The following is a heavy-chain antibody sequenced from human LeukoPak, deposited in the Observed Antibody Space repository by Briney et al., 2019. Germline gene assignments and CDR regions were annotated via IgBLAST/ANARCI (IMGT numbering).Heavy chain of an antibody. Sequence: SGTLSLTCAVSGGSISSSNWWSWVRQPPGKGLEWIGEIYHSGSTTYNPSLKSRVTISVDKSKNQFSLKLSSVTAADTAVYYCARGYYDLIGDAFDIWGQGTMVTVSS. D-gene: IGHD3-22*01. CDR2: IYHSGST. CDR3: ARGYYDLIGDAFDI. J-gene: IGHJ3*02. V-gene: IGHV4-4*02. CDR1: GGSISSSNW.